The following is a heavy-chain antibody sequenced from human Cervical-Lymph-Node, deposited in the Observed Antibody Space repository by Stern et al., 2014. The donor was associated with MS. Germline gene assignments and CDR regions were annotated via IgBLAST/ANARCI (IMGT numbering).Heavy chain of an antibody. CDR3: TQAAGDY. CDR1: GFTFTNAW. Sequence: EVQLVESGGGLVKPGGSLRLSCAASGFTFTNAWMGWVRQAPGKGLEWIGLIKPKSEGETTDYAAALKDRFIISRDDSQSRVYLHMNSLKSEDTAMYYCTQAAGDYWGQGTLVTVSS. V-gene: IGHV3-15*01. CDR2: IKPKSEGETT. J-gene: IGHJ4*02.